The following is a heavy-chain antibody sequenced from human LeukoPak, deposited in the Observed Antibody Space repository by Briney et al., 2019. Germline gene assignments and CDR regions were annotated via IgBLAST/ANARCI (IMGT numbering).Heavy chain of an antibody. CDR1: GGTFSIYA. D-gene: IGHD3-10*01. V-gene: IGHV1-69*05. CDR2: IIPIFGTA. J-gene: IGHJ4*02. CDR3: AGLGYGSGSYYDY. Sequence: SVKVSCXASGGTFSIYAISWVRQARGQGLEWMARIIPIFGTANYAQKFQGRVTITTDESTSTAYMELSSLRSEDTAVYYCAGLGYGSGSYYDYWGQGTLVTVSS.